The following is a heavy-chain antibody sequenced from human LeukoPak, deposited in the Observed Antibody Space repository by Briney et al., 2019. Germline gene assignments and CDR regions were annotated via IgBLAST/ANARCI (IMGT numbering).Heavy chain of an antibody. CDR1: GFTFSSYP. J-gene: IGHJ4*02. CDR3: AKDRAGSSWYYFDY. Sequence: GGSLRLSCAASGFTFSSYPLSWVRQAPGKGLQWVSSIGTSNNYIYYTDSVKGRFTISRDNAKNSLYLQMNSLRAEDTAVYYCAKDRAGSSWYYFDYWGQGTLVTVSS. D-gene: IGHD6-13*01. V-gene: IGHV3-21*04. CDR2: IGTSNNYI.